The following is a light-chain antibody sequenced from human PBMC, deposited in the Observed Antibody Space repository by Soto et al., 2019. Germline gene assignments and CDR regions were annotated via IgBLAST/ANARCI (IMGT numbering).Light chain of an antibody. CDR2: DVS. J-gene: IGLJ2*01. Sequence: QSALTQPASVSGSPGQSITISCTGTSSDVGGYNYVSWYQQHPGKAPKLMIYDVSNRPSGVSNRFSGSKSGNTASLTISGRQAEEEADDYCSSYSSSSTPVVFGGGTKVTVL. CDR3: SSYSSSSTPVV. V-gene: IGLV2-14*01. CDR1: SSDVGGYNY.